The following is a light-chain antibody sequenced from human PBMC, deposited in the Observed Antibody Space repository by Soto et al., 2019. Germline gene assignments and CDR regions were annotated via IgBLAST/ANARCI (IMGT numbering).Light chain of an antibody. Sequence: DIQLTQSPSSLSASVGDRVTIHCRASQSIYIYLNWFQLKPGKGPKLLIFASSTLQSGVPSRFSGSGSGEDFSLTISSLQPEDFATYYCQQSYSNTLSFGGGTKWIS. CDR3: QQSYSNTLS. CDR1: QSIYIY. V-gene: IGKV1-39*01. J-gene: IGKJ4*01. CDR2: ASS.